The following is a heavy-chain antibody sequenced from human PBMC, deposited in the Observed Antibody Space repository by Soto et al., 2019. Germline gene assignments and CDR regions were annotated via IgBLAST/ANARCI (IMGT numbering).Heavy chain of an antibody. CDR2: ISNSGST. V-gene: IGHV4-59*01. J-gene: IGHJ1*01. Sequence: LSLTCTVSGGSISSFHWSWIRQPPGKGLEWIGFISNSGSTNYNPSLKSRVTISLDTSKNQFSLKLSSVSAADTAVYYCARGVVGASTGFQHWGQGTLVTVSS. CDR1: GGSISSFH. CDR3: ARGVVGASTGFQH. D-gene: IGHD1-26*01.